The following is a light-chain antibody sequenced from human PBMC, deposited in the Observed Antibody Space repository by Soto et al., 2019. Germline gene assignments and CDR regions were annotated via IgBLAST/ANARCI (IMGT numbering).Light chain of an antibody. Sequence: DIPVTQSPSSVSASVGDRVTFTYQASQGLVSWLAWYQQKPGKAPKLLIYAASSFQSGVPSRFSGSGSGTDFTRTISSVEPEDFATCYCQQTSSFPLTFGGGTKVEIK. CDR2: AAS. V-gene: IGKV1-12*01. CDR1: QGLVSW. J-gene: IGKJ4*01. CDR3: QQTSSFPLT.